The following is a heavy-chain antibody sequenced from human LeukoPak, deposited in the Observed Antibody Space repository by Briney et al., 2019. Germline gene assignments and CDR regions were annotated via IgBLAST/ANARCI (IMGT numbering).Heavy chain of an antibody. CDR1: GGSISSGSYY. CDR2: IYTSGST. D-gene: IGHD3-22*01. J-gene: IGHJ6*03. Sequence: PSETLSLTCTVSGGSISSGSYYWSWIRQPAGKGLEWIGRIYTSGSTNYNPSLKSRVTISVDTSKNQFSLKLSSVTAADTAVYYCARVPYDSSGYPNYYYYYYMDVWGKGTTVTISS. V-gene: IGHV4-61*02. CDR3: ARVPYDSSGYPNYYYYYYMDV.